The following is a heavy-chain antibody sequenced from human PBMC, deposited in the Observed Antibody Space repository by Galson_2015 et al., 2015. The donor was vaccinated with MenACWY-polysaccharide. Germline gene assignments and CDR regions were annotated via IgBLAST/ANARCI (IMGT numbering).Heavy chain of an antibody. CDR2: ISSGSDT. CDR1: GFTVSSNY. V-gene: IGHV3-66*02. D-gene: IGHD2/OR15-2a*01. J-gene: IGHJ4*02. Sequence: SLRLSCAASGFTVSSNYMSWVRQAPGKGLEWVTVISSGSDTYYADSVQGRFTITRDNSKNKLHLQTNSLRPEDTAVYYCARDSTLDYWGQGTLVTVSS. CDR3: ARDSTLDY.